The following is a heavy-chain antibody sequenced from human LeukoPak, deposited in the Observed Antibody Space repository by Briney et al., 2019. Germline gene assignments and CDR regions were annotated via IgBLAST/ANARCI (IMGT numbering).Heavy chain of an antibody. J-gene: IGHJ6*02. V-gene: IGHV1-8*01. CDR1: GYTLTELS. Sequence: ASVKVSCKVSGYTLTELSMHWVRQATGQGLEWMGWMNPNSGNTGYAQKFQGRVTMTRNTSISTAYMELSSLRSEDTAVYYCARGASRSYYYYGMDVWGQGTTVTVSS. CDR2: MNPNSGNT. CDR3: ARGASRSYYYYGMDV. D-gene: IGHD2-21*01.